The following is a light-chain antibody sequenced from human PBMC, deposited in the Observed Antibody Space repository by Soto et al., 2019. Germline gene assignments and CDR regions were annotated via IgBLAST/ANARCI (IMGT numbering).Light chain of an antibody. CDR3: CSYAGYRNAAV. V-gene: IGLV2-23*01. CDR1: SSDVGSYNL. J-gene: IGLJ2*01. CDR2: KGG. Sequence: QSALTHPASVYGYPGQSITISCTGTSSDVGSYNLVSWYQQHPVKAPKFIIYKGGKQPSRVSNSVSGSKSGITASLTISGLKAEDEADYHCCSYAGYRNAAVFGGGPKLTVL.